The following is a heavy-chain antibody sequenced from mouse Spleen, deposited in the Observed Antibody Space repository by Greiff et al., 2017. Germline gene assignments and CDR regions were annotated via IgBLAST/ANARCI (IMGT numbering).Heavy chain of an antibody. CDR2: IYPRSGNT. J-gene: IGHJ2*01. Sequence: VQLVESGAELARPGASVKLSCKASGYTFTSYGISWVKQRTGQGLEWIGEIYPRSGNTYYNEKFKGKATLTADKSSSTAYMELRSLTSEDSAVYFCARYKYGNWGDYWGQGTTLTVSS. CDR1: GYTFTSYG. V-gene: IGHV1-81*01. D-gene: IGHD2-10*02. CDR3: ARYKYGNWGDY.